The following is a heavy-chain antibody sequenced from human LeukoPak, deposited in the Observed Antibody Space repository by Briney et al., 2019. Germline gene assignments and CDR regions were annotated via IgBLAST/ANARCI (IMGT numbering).Heavy chain of an antibody. CDR2: FDPEDGET. CDR3: ATVYYGSGHDAFDI. D-gene: IGHD3-10*01. V-gene: IGHV1-24*01. J-gene: IGHJ3*02. Sequence: ASVKVSCKVSGYTLTEVSMHWVRQAPGKGLEWMGGFDPEDGETIYAQKFQGRVTMTEDTSTDTAYMELSSLRSEDTAVYYCATVYYGSGHDAFDIWGQGTMVTVSS. CDR1: GYTLTEVS.